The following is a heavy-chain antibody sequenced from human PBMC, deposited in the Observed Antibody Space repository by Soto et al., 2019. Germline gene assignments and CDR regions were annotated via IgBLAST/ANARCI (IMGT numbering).Heavy chain of an antibody. D-gene: IGHD3-3*01. Sequence: ASVKVSCKASGYTFTSYYMHWVRQAPGQGLEWMGIINPSGGSTSYAQKFQGRVTMTRDTSTSTVYMELSSLRSEDTAVYYCARDRSKGNYDFWSGYYYAYWGQGTLVTVSS. CDR2: INPSGGST. V-gene: IGHV1-46*03. CDR3: ARDRSKGNYDFWSGYYYAY. CDR1: GYTFTSYY. J-gene: IGHJ4*02.